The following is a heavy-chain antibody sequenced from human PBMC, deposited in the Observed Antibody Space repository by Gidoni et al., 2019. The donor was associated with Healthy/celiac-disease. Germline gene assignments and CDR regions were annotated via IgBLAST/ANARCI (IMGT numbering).Heavy chain of an antibody. CDR2: IKQDGSEN. J-gene: IGHJ4*02. D-gene: IGHD3-3*01. Sequence: EVHLVESGGGLVQRGGPLRLSGAASGFTFSSYWMSWASQVPGKGLEWVGNIKQDGSENYYVDSVKGRITISRDNAKNSLYLQMNSLRAEDTAVYYCAKGDFWSGYYRFDYWGQGTLVTVSS. CDR1: GFTFSSYW. V-gene: IGHV3-7*03. CDR3: AKGDFWSGYYRFDY.